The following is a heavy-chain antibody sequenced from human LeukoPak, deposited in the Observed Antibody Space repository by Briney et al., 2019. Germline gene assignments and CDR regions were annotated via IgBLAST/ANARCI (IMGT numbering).Heavy chain of an antibody. CDR3: ARDLRSDSNWFDP. CDR2: INPSGGST. V-gene: IGHV1-46*01. J-gene: IGHJ5*02. CDR1: GYTFTIYY. D-gene: IGHD1-26*01. Sequence: ASVKISCKASGYTFTIYYIHWVRQAPGQGLEWMGMINPSGGSTSYAQKFQGRVTVTRDTSTSTVYMELSSLTSGDTAVYYCARDLRSDSNWFDPWGQGTLVTVSS.